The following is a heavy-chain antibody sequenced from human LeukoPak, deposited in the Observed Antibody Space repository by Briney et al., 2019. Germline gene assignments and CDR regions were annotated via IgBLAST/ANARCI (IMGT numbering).Heavy chain of an antibody. Sequence: PGGSLRLSCAASGFTLPTYWMHWVRRAPGEGLEWVARINGDGSATHYADSVKGRFTISRDNAKNTLYLQMNSLRAEDTAVYFCARVLTGSNRQLDCWGQGTLVTVSS. D-gene: IGHD3-9*01. J-gene: IGHJ4*02. CDR3: ARVLTGSNRQLDC. CDR1: GFTLPTYW. V-gene: IGHV3-74*01. CDR2: INGDGSAT.